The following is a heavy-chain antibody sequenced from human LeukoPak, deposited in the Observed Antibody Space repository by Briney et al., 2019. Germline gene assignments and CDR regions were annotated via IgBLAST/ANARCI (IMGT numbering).Heavy chain of an antibody. J-gene: IGHJ5*02. CDR3: ARLGLTNWFDP. Sequence: SETLSLTCTVSGGSISSSSYYGGWIRQPPGKGLEWIGSIYYSGSTYYNPSLKSRVTISVDTSKNQFSLKLSSVTAADTAVYYCARLGLTNWFDPWGQGTLVTVSS. D-gene: IGHD4/OR15-4a*01. V-gene: IGHV4-39*01. CDR1: GGSISSSSYY. CDR2: IYYSGST.